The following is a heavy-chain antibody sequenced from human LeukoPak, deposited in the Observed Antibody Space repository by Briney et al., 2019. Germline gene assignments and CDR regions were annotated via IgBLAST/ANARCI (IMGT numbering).Heavy chain of an antibody. Sequence: QTGGSLRLSCAASGFTFSNYSMNWVRQAPGKGLEWVSYISGYSITIYYADSVKGRFTISRDNAKKSLYLQMNNLRAEDTAVYYCAKDLKKYETGHYFDYWGQGTLVTVSS. CDR1: GFTFSNYS. CDR3: AKDLKKYETGHYFDY. D-gene: IGHD1-14*01. CDR2: ISGYSITI. J-gene: IGHJ4*02. V-gene: IGHV3-48*01.